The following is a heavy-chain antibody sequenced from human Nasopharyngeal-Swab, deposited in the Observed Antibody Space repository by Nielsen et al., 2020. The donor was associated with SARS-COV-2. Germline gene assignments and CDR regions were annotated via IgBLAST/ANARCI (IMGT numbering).Heavy chain of an antibody. CDR1: GGSISSSNW. Sequence: SETLSLTCAVYGGSISSSNWWSSVRQPPGKGLEWIGEIYHSGSTNYNQSLKSRVTISEDKSKNQFSLKMRSVTAADTAVYYCARVGGIAVAGTGGYFDLWGRGTLVTVSS. V-gene: IGHV4-4*02. CDR2: IYHSGST. CDR3: ARVGGIAVAGTGGYFDL. J-gene: IGHJ2*01. D-gene: IGHD6-19*01.